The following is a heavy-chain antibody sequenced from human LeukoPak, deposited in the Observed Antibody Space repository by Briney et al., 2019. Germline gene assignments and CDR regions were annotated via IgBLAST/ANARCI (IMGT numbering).Heavy chain of an antibody. CDR3: ARPYYYDSRIDP. CDR1: GGSISSGDYY. Sequence: SETLSLTCGVYGGSISSGDYYWSWIRQPPGKGLEWIAYMYYSGSTYYNPSLKSRVTMSADTSKNQLSLKLSSVTAADTAVYYCARPYYYDSRIDPWGQGILVTVSS. D-gene: IGHD3-22*01. V-gene: IGHV4-30-4*01. J-gene: IGHJ5*02. CDR2: MYYSGST.